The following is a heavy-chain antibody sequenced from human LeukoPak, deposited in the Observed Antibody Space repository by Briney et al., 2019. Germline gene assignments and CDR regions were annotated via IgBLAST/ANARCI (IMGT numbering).Heavy chain of an antibody. J-gene: IGHJ4*02. Sequence: SETLPLTCTVSGGSISSSSYYWGWIRQPPGKGLEWIGSIYYSGSTYYNPSLKSRVTISVDTSKNQFSLKLSSVTAADTAVYYCAREYQLLYFDYWGQGTLVTVSS. CDR1: GGSISSSSYY. CDR3: AREYQLLYFDY. CDR2: IYYSGST. D-gene: IGHD2-2*01. V-gene: IGHV4-39*07.